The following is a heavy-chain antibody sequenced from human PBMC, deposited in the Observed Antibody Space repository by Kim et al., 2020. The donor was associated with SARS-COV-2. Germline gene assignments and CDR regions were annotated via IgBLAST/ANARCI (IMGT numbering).Heavy chain of an antibody. V-gene: IGHV1-69*01. CDR3: AREITMVQGVIPFFDY. D-gene: IGHD3-10*01. J-gene: IGHJ4*02. Sequence: KFQGRVTITADESTSPAYMELSSLRSEDTAVYYCAREITMVQGVIPFFDYWGQGTLVTVSS.